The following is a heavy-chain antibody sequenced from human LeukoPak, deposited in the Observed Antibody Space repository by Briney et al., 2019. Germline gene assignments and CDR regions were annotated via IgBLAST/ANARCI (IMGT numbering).Heavy chain of an antibody. CDR1: GFTFSTYA. V-gene: IGHV3-30*18. CDR2: ISYDGSNK. Sequence: GGSLRLSCAASGFTFSTYAMHWVRQAPGKGLEWVAVISYDGSNKYYADSVKGRFTISRDNSKNTLYLQMNSLRAEDTAVYYCAKNVVVVTATPGAFDIWGQGTMVTVSS. D-gene: IGHD2-21*02. CDR3: AKNVVVVTATPGAFDI. J-gene: IGHJ3*02.